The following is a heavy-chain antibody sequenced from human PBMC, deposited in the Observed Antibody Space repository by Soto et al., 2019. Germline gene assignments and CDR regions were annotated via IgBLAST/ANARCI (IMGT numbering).Heavy chain of an antibody. D-gene: IGHD6-6*01. CDR2: IYYSGST. CDR3: ARREGSSSLPVLDY. V-gene: IGHV4-39*01. CDR1: GGSISSSSYY. Sequence: QLQLQESGPGLVKPSETLSLTCTVSGGSISSSSYYWGWIRQPPGKGLEWIGSIYYSGSTYYNPSLKSRVTISVDTSKNQFSLKLSSVTAADTAVYYCARREGSSSLPVLDYWGQGTLVTDSS. J-gene: IGHJ4*02.